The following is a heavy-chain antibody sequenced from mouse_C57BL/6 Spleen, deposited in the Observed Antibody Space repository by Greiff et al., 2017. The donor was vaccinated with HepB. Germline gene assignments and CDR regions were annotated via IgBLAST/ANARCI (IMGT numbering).Heavy chain of an antibody. CDR2: ISNGGGST. CDR1: GFTFSDYY. Sequence: EVKLVESGGGLVQPGGSLKLSCAASGFTFSDYYMYWVRQTPEKRLEWVAYISNGGGSTYSPDTVKGRFTISRDNAKNTLYLQMSRLKSEDTAMYYCARHVITTGVAYWGQGTLVTVSS. D-gene: IGHD2-4*01. J-gene: IGHJ3*01. V-gene: IGHV5-12*01. CDR3: ARHVITTGVAY.